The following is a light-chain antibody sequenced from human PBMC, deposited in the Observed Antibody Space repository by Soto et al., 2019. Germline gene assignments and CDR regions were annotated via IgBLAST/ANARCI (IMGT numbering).Light chain of an antibody. J-gene: IGLJ1*01. Sequence: QSALTQPPSASGSPGQSVTISCSGSSSVIGGYTYVSWYQHHPGKAPKLMIYEVSKRPSGVPDRFSGSKSGNTASLTVSGLQAEDEADYYCSSFADSNSYVFGTGTKLTVL. CDR3: SSFADSNSYV. CDR1: SSVIGGYTY. CDR2: EVS. V-gene: IGLV2-8*01.